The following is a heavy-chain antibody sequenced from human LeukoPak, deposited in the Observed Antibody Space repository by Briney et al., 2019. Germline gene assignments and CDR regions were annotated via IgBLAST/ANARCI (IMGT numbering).Heavy chain of an antibody. D-gene: IGHD6-6*01. J-gene: IGHJ4*02. Sequence: PGGSLRLSCAASGFTFSSYSMNWVRQAPGKGLEWVSSISSSSSYIYYADSVKGRFTISRDNAKNSLYLQMNSLRAEDTAVYYCARGGRWYSSSPDDYWGQGTLVTVSS. CDR1: GFTFSSYS. V-gene: IGHV3-21*01. CDR2: ISSSSSYI. CDR3: ARGGRWYSSSPDDY.